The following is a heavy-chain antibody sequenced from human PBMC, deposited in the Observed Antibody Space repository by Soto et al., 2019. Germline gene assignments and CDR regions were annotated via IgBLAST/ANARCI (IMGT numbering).Heavy chain of an antibody. CDR1: GGSISSYY. CDR3: ARRKNVLRFLEWGTDYYMDV. D-gene: IGHD3-3*01. CDR2: IYYSGST. J-gene: IGHJ6*03. V-gene: IGHV4-59*08. Sequence: QVQLQESGPGLVKPSETLSLTCTVSGGSISSYYWSWIRQPPGKGLEWIGYIYYSGSTNYNPSLKRRVTISVDTSKNQFSRKLSSVTAADTAVYYCARRKNVLRFLEWGTDYYMDVWGKGTTVTVSS.